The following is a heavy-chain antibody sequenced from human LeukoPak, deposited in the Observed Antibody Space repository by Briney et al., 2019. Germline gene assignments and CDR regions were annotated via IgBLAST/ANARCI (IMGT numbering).Heavy chain of an antibody. J-gene: IGHJ4*02. Sequence: GGSLRLSCAASGFTFSSYSMNWVRQAPGKGLEWVSYISGTSSTIYYADPVKGRFTISRDNAKNSLYLQMNSLRAEDTAFYYCARVQDDGDYVSPFDYWGQGTLVTVSS. CDR1: GFTFSSYS. CDR2: ISGTSSTI. V-gene: IGHV3-48*04. D-gene: IGHD4-17*01. CDR3: ARVQDDGDYVSPFDY.